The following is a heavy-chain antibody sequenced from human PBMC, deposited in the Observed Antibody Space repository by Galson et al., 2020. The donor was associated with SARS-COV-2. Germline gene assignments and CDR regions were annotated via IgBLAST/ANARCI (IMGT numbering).Heavy chain of an antibody. CDR3: ARSYDSSGNAFDI. Sequence: SETLSLTCTVSGGSISSGSYYWSWIRQPAGKGLEWLGRINNTGSTNYNPSLKSRVNISVDTSKNQFSLRLSSVTAADTAVYYCARSYDSSGNAFDIWGQGTMVTVSS. V-gene: IGHV4-61*02. D-gene: IGHD3-22*01. J-gene: IGHJ3*02. CDR2: INNTGST. CDR1: GGSISSGSYY.